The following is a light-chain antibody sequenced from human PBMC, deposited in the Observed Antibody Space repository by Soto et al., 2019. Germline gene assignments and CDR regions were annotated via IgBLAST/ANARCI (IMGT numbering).Light chain of an antibody. Sequence: QSVLTQPPSVSGAPGQRVTISCTGSSSNIGANYGVHWYQHLPGTAPKLLIYGNSHRPSGVPDRFSGSKSGTSASLAITGLQAEDEADYYCQSYDSSLSCVVFGGGTKLTVL. CDR1: SSNIGANYG. CDR3: QSYDSSLSCVV. CDR2: GNS. J-gene: IGLJ2*01. V-gene: IGLV1-40*01.